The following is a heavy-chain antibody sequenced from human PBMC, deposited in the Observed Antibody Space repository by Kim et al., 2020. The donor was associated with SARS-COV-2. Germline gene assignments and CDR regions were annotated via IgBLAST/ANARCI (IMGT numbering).Heavy chain of an antibody. D-gene: IGHD2-15*01. CDR1: GFTFSSYG. J-gene: IGHJ2*01. Sequence: GGSLRLSCAASGFTFSSYGMHWVRQAPGKGLECVAVIWYDGSNKYYADSVKGRFTISRDNSKNTLYLQMNSLRAEDTAVYYCARNSRPDWYFDLWGRGTLVTVSS. CDR2: IWYDGSNK. CDR3: ARNSRPDWYFDL. V-gene: IGHV3-33*01.